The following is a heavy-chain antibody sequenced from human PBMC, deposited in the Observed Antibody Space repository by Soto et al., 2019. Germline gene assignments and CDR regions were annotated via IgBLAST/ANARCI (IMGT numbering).Heavy chain of an antibody. Sequence: QLHLVQSGAVVKKPGASVTVSCSASGYPVTAYYMHWVRQAPGRGLEWMGGINPATGAAKYTQTFQGRVTMTRDTSTSTVFMELSGRTSEDTAVFYLARGGGVGVAGSAAFDMWGQGTLVTVSS. CDR1: GYPVTAYY. D-gene: IGHD3-3*01. V-gene: IGHV1-2*02. CDR2: INPATGAA. CDR3: ARGGGVGVAGSAAFDM. J-gene: IGHJ3*02.